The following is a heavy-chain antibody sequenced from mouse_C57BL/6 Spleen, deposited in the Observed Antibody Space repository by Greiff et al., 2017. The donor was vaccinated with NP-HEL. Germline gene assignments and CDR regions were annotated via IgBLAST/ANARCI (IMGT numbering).Heavy chain of an antibody. CDR1: GYSITSGYY. CDR2: ISYDGSN. Sequence: DVKLQESGPGLVKPSQSLSLTCSVTGYSITSGYYWNWIRQFPGNKLEWMGYISYDGSNNYNPSLKNRISITRDTSKNQFFLKLNSVTTEDTATYYCAREEGYDYAWFAYWGQGTLVTVSA. J-gene: IGHJ3*01. D-gene: IGHD2-4*01. CDR3: AREEGYDYAWFAY. V-gene: IGHV3-6*01.